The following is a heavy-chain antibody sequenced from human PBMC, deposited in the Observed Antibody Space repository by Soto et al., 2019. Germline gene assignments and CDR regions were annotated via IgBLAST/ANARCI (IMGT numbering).Heavy chain of an antibody. Sequence: QVQLVQSGAEVKKPGSSVTVSCMASRGTFSTYGINWVRQAPGQGLEWVGGLLPISGTANYARKFQGRATTDADKSTAAGYLGTRTRSSEGAGVYDCALAVGIAPYFGMEVWGQGTTITVS. V-gene: IGHV1-69*06. CDR2: LLPISGTA. D-gene: IGHD2-21*01. J-gene: IGHJ6*02. CDR1: RGTFSTYG. CDR3: ALAVGIAPYFGMEV.